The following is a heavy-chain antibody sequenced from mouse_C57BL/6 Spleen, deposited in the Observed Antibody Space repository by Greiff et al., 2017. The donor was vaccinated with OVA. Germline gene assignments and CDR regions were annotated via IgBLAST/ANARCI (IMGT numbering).Heavy chain of an antibody. CDR2: ISSGSSTI. J-gene: IGHJ4*01. V-gene: IGHV5-17*01. D-gene: IGHD2-2*01. Sequence: EVKLMESGGGLVKPGGSLKLSCAASGFTFSDYGMHWVRQAPEKGLEWVAYISSGSSTIYYADTVKGRFTISRANAKNTLFLQMTTLRSEDTAMYYCARRAVTTGAMDYWGQGTSVTVSS. CDR3: ARRAVTTGAMDY. CDR1: GFTFSDYG.